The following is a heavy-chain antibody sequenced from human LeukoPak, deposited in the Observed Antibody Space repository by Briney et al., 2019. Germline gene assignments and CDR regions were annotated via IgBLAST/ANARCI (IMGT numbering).Heavy chain of an antibody. CDR2: IGTASDT. V-gene: IGHV3-13*01. Sequence: GGSLRLSCAASGFTFSSFDMHWVRQPTGQGLEWVSTIGTASDTYYPGSVEGRFTLSRDNAKNSLYHQMNSLTAGDTAVYYCARGTPRGKYYYMDVWGKGTTVTVSS. J-gene: IGHJ6*03. CDR3: ARGTPRGKYYYMDV. CDR1: GFTFSSFD. D-gene: IGHD1-1*01.